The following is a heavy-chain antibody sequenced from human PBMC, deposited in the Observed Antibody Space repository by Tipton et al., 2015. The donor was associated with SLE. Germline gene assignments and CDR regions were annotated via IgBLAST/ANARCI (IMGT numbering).Heavy chain of an antibody. Sequence: SLRLSCAASGFTFSTYAVYWVRQAPGKGLEWVAAISYDGTTESYADPVKGRFTISRDNSKNTLYLQMNSLRAEDTAVYYCARCHGTGTSLKAFAMWGQGTMVSVSS. V-gene: IGHV3-30*04. CDR3: ARCHGTGTSLKAFAM. D-gene: IGHD1-7*01. CDR2: ISYDGTTE. J-gene: IGHJ3*02. CDR1: GFTFSTYA.